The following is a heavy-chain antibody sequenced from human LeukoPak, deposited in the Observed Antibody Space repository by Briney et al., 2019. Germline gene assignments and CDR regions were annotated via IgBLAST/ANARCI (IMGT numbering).Heavy chain of an antibody. Sequence: FXGXXXHWVRQAPXQGLEWMGWINPNSGGTNYAQKFQGRVTMTRDTSISTAYMELSRLRSDDTAVYYCARQLLDVWGQGTTVTVSS. CDR3: ARQLLDV. CDR2: INPNSGGT. V-gene: IGHV1-2*02. J-gene: IGHJ6*02. D-gene: IGHD2-2*01. CDR1: FXGXX.